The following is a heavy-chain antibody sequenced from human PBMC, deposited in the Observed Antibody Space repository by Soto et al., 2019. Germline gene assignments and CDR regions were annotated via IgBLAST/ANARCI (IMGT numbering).Heavy chain of an antibody. J-gene: IGHJ6*02. V-gene: IGHV1-2*04. Sequence: ASVKVSCKASGYTFTGYYMHWVRQAPGQGLEWMGWINPNSGGTNYAQKFQGWVTMTRDTSISTAYMELSRLRSDDTAVYYCARCLQQDYYYGMDVWGQGTTVTVSS. CDR1: GYTFTGYY. D-gene: IGHD1-1*01. CDR2: INPNSGGT. CDR3: ARCLQQDYYYGMDV.